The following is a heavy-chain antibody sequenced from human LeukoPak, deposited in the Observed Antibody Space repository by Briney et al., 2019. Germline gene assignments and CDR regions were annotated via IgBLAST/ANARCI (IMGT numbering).Heavy chain of an antibody. J-gene: IGHJ6*02. D-gene: IGHD6-13*01. V-gene: IGHV3-7*03. Sequence: PGGSLRLSCAASGFTFNNHWMSWVRQAPGKGLEWVANIGHDGSDKKYVDSVKGRFTISRDNAENLLFLQMNSLRAEDTAVYYCARRITIAAAGWGYGMDVWGQGTTVTVSS. CDR2: IGHDGSDK. CDR1: GFTFNNHW. CDR3: ARRITIAAAGWGYGMDV.